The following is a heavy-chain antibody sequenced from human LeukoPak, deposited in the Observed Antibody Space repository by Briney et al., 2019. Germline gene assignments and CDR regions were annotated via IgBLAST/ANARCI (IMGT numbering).Heavy chain of an antibody. CDR3: ARGPQSLGWYFDL. CDR1: GFTLSDYY. D-gene: IGHD7-27*01. CDR2: IGSSPSYT. Sequence: GGSLGLSCAASGFTLSDYYMSWIRQTPGKGLEWVSYIGSSPSYTSYADSVKGRFTISRDNAKNSLYLQMNSLRAEDTAVYYCARGPQSLGWYFDLWGRGTLVTVSS. J-gene: IGHJ2*01. V-gene: IGHV3-11*05.